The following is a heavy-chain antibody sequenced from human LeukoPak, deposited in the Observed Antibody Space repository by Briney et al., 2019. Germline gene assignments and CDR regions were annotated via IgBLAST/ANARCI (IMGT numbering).Heavy chain of an antibody. Sequence: SETLSLTCTVSGGSISSSRYYWGWIRQPPGKGLEWIGSIFYSGWTYYSPSLKSRVTISVDTSNNQFSLKLSSVSAADTAVYYCARRGSGLDWFDPWGQGTLVTVSS. J-gene: IGHJ5*02. CDR3: ARRGSGLDWFDP. CDR1: GGSISSSRYY. CDR2: IFYSGWT. V-gene: IGHV4-39*01. D-gene: IGHD6-19*01.